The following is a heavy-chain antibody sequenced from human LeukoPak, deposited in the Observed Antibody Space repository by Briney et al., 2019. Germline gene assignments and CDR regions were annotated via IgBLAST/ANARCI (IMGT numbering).Heavy chain of an antibody. V-gene: IGHV3-11*06. CDR1: GFTFSDYY. D-gene: IGHD5-18*01. Sequence: RGSLRLSCAASGFTFSDYYMSWIRQAPGKGLEWVSSISSSSSYIYYADSVKGRFTISRDNAKNSLYLQMNSLRAEDTAVYFCAKARTAMDDYYSYYGLDVWGQGTTVTVSS. CDR3: AKARTAMDDYYSYYGLDV. J-gene: IGHJ6*02. CDR2: ISSSSSYI.